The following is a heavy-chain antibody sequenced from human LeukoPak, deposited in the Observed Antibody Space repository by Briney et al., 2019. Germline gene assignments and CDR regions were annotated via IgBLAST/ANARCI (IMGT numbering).Heavy chain of an antibody. Sequence: SETLSLTCTVSGDSISSSTSYWGWIRQPPGRGPEWIGSIYYSGITFYNPSLKSRVTMSVDASKNQFSLKLTSVTAADTAIYYCAKFTRDTYQDYWGQGTLVTVSS. J-gene: IGHJ4*02. D-gene: IGHD2-2*01. CDR3: AKFTRDTYQDY. CDR1: GDSISSSTSY. V-gene: IGHV4-39*01. CDR2: IYYSGIT.